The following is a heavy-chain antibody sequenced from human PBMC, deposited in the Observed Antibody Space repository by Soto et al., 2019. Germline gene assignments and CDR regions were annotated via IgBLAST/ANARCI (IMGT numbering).Heavy chain of an antibody. CDR2: FDPEDGET. D-gene: IGHD2-15*01. V-gene: IGHV1-24*01. CDR1: GYTLTELS. CDR3: ATGQNIVVVVAAPILDY. J-gene: IGHJ4*02. Sequence: ASVKVSCKVSGYTLTELSMHWVRQAPGKGLEWMGGFDPEDGETIYAQKFQGRVTMTEDTSTDTAYMELSSLRSEDTAVYYCATGQNIVVVVAAPILDYWGQGTLVTVSS.